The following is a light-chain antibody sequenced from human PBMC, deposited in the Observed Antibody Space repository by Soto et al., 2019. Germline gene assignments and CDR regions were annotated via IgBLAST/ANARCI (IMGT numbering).Light chain of an antibody. V-gene: IGKV3-20*01. CDR2: GAS. CDR3: QQYGSSIFT. J-gene: IGKJ3*01. Sequence: EIVLTQSPGTLSLSPGERATLSCRASQSVSSSYLAWYQQKPGQAPRLLIHGASSRATGIPDRFSGSGSGTDFTLTISRLEPEDFAVYYCQQYGSSIFTFRPGTKVDIK. CDR1: QSVSSSY.